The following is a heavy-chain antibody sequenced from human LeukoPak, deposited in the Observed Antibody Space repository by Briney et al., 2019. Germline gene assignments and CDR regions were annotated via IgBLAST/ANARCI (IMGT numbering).Heavy chain of an antibody. D-gene: IGHD3-10*01. CDR1: GFTFEDYG. J-gene: IGHJ4*01. CDR3: ARVDGGRITMVRGIIRGPFDY. V-gene: IGHV3-20*01. Sequence: GGSLRLSCAASGFTFEDYGMSWVRQVPGKGLEWIPGINWHGGSTTYGDSVKGRFTISRDNAKNSLYLQMNSLRPEDTALYHCARVDGGRITMVRGIIRGPFDYWGHGTLVTVSS. CDR2: INWHGGST.